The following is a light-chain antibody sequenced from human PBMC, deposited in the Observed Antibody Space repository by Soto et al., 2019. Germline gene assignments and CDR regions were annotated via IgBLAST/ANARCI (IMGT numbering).Light chain of an antibody. J-gene: IGKJ1*01. Sequence: DIQMTQSPPSLSASVGDRVTITCRASHAFSNYLAWYQQKPGKVPELLIYAASTLQSGVPSRFSGSGSGTDFTLTISSLQPEDVATYYCQKYDRAPRTFGQGTKVEIK. CDR2: AAS. CDR3: QKYDRAPRT. CDR1: HAFSNY. V-gene: IGKV1-27*01.